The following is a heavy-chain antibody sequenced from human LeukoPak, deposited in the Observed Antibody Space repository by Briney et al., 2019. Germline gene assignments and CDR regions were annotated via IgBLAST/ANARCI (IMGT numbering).Heavy chain of an antibody. CDR1: GFTFSNYS. V-gene: IGHV3-21*01. CDR2: ISSSSSYI. J-gene: IGHJ4*02. Sequence: GGSLRLYCAASGFTFSNYSMNWVRQAPGKGLEWVSSISSSSSYIYYADSVKGRFTISRDNAKNSPYLQMNSLRAEDTAVYYCAPWDIVVVPAAQAGYWGQGTLVTVSS. D-gene: IGHD2-2*01. CDR3: APWDIVVVPAAQAGY.